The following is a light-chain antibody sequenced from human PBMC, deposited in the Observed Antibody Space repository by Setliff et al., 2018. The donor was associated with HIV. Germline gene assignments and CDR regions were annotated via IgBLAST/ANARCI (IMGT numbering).Light chain of an antibody. J-gene: IGLJ1*01. V-gene: IGLV2-8*01. CDR1: SSDVGGFNY. CDR2: EAN. Sequence: QSVLAQPPSASGSPGQSVTISCTGTSSDVGGFNYVSWYQQHPGKAPKLMIYEANKRPSGVPDRFSGSKSGNTASLTVSGLQAEDEAEYYCSSYAGSKDVFGTGTKVTVL. CDR3: SSYAGSKDV.